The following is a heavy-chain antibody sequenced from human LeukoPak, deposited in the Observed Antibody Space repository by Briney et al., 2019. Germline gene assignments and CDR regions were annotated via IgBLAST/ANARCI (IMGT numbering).Heavy chain of an antibody. CDR3: ASNPPAAYYDFWSGLNWFDP. CDR2: IYYSGST. V-gene: IGHV4-59*12. CDR1: GGSISSYY. Sequence: SETLSLTCTVSGGSISSYYWSWIRQPPGKGLEWIGYIYYSGSTNYNPSLKSRVTISVDTSKNQFSLKLSSVTAADTAVYYCASNPPAAYYDFWSGLNWFDPWGQGTLVTVSS. D-gene: IGHD3-3*01. J-gene: IGHJ5*02.